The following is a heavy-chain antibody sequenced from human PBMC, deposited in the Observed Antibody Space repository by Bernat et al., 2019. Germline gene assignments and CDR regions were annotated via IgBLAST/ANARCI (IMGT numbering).Heavy chain of an antibody. CDR2: IIPILGIA. CDR1: GGTFSSYA. J-gene: IGHJ6*02. Sequence: QVQLVQSGAEVKKPGSSVKVSCKASGGTFSSYAISWVRQAPGQGLEWMGRIIPILGIANYAQKFQGRVTITADKSTSTAYMELSSLRSEDTAVYYCARNRVVVTAIGHYYYYGMDVWGQGTTVTVSS. V-gene: IGHV1-69*04. CDR3: ARNRVVVTAIGHYYYYGMDV. D-gene: IGHD2-21*02.